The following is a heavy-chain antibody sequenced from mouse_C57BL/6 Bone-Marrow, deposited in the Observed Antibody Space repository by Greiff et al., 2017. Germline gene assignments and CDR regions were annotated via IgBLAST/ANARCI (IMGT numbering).Heavy chain of an antibody. Sequence: VQLQQSGPELVQPGASVSISCKASGYAFSSSWLNWVKQRPGKGLEWLGRIYPGDGDTNYNGMFKGKATLTADKSSSTAYMQLSSRTSEDAAVYFCARYLFYWGQGTTLTVSS. CDR3: ARYLFY. CDR2: IYPGDGDT. CDR1: GYAFSSSW. J-gene: IGHJ2*01. V-gene: IGHV1-82*01.